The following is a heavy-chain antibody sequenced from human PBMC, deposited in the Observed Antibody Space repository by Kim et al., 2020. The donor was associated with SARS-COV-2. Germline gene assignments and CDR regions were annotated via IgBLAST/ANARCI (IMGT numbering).Heavy chain of an antibody. CDR2: INGGNGDT. CDR3: ARVLPRSYYGMDV. Sequence: ASVKVSCKASGYTFTSYVIHWMRQAPGQRLEWMGWINGGNGDTKSSQNFQGRVHITRDTSASTAYLELSSLRSADTAVYYCARVLPRSYYGMDVWGQGTTVTVSS. J-gene: IGHJ6*02. V-gene: IGHV1-3*01. CDR1: GYTFTSYV.